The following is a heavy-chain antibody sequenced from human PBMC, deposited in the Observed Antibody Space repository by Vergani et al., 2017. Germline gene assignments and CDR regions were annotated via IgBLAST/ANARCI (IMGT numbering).Heavy chain of an antibody. D-gene: IGHD3-16*02. CDR3: ARGVVGYGMDV. J-gene: IGHJ6*02. Sequence: QVQLQESGPGLVKPSETLSLTCTVSGYSISSGYYWGWIRQPPGKGLEWIGSIYHSGSTYYNPSLKSRVTISVDTSKNQFSLKLSSVTAADTAVYYCARGVVGYGMDVWGQGTTVTVSS. CDR2: IYHSGST. CDR1: GYSISSGYY. V-gene: IGHV4-38-2*02.